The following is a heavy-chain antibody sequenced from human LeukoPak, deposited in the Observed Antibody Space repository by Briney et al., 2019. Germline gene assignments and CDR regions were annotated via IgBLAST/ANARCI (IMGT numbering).Heavy chain of an antibody. J-gene: IGHJ6*03. V-gene: IGHV4-34*01. D-gene: IGHD2-15*01. CDR3: ARNKGYCSGGGCYGLRYYYMDV. CDR1: GGSFSGYY. Sequence: PSETLSLTCAVYGGSFSGYYWSWIRQPPGKGLEWIGEINHSGSTNYNPSLKSRVTISVDTSKNQFSLKLSSVTAADTAVYYCARNKGYCSGGGCYGLRYYYMDVWGKGTTVTISS. CDR2: INHSGST.